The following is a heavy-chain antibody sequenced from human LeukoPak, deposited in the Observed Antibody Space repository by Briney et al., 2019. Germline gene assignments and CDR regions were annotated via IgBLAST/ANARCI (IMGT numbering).Heavy chain of an antibody. V-gene: IGHV3-7*03. CDR1: GFTFGKYW. Sequence: GGSLRLSCVASGFTFGKYWMSWVRQAPGKGLEWVANIKLDGSEKNYVDSVKGRFTISRDNTKNSLYLQMNSPRVEDTAVFYCAKQLGYCSDGSCYFPYWGQGTLVTVSS. D-gene: IGHD2-15*01. CDR2: IKLDGSEK. J-gene: IGHJ4*02. CDR3: AKQLGYCSDGSCYFPY.